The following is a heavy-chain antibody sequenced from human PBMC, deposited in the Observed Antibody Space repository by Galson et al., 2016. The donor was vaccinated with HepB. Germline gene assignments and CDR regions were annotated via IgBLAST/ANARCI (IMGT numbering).Heavy chain of an antibody. CDR3: ARIPSGYEGEWLDH. Sequence: LSLTCSVSGASINNYFWAWIRQPPGKGLEWIGYVYFSGSTNYNPSVTGRITVSSDASRNQFSLKLRSVTAADTAIYYCARIPSGYEGEWLDHWGQGILVTVSS. CDR2: VYFSGST. J-gene: IGHJ5*02. D-gene: IGHD5-12*01. CDR1: GASINNYF. V-gene: IGHV4-59*01.